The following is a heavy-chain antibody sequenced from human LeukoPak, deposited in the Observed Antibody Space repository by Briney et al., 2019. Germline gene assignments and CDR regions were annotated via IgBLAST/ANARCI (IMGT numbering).Heavy chain of an antibody. J-gene: IGHJ4*02. V-gene: IGHV3-33*08. D-gene: IGHD3-9*01. CDR1: GFTFSTYA. CDR3: ARDETYYDILTGYQNGYYFDY. CDR2: IWYDGSNK. Sequence: PGRSLRLSCAASGFTFSTYAMHWVRQAPGKGLEWVAVIWYDGSNKHYADSVKGRFTISRDNSKNTLYLQMNSLRAEDTAVYYCARDETYYDILTGYQNGYYFDYWGQGTLVTVSS.